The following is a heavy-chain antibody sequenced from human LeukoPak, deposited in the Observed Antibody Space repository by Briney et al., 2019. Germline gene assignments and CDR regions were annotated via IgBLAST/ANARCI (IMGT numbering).Heavy chain of an antibody. CDR2: INHSGST. J-gene: IGHJ4*02. D-gene: IGHD3-3*01. CDR3: ARSYYDFWSGYYTLYFDY. CDR1: GGSFSGYY. Sequence: KPSETLSLTCAVYGGSFSGYYWSWIRQPPGKGLEWIGEINHSGSTNYNPSLKSRVTISVDTSKNQFSLKLSSVTAADTAVYYCARSYYDFWSGYYTLYFDYWGQGTLVTVSS. V-gene: IGHV4-34*01.